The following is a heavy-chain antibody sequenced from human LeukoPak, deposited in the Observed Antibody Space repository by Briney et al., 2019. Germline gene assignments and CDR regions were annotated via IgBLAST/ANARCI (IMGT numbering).Heavy chain of an antibody. CDR1: GFTFSNNW. J-gene: IGHJ4*02. V-gene: IGHV3-7*01. CDR3: ASMKGSGTYSSFDF. D-gene: IGHD3-10*01. CDR2: IKQDGSEK. Sequence: SGGSLRLSFAAPGFTFSNNWMSWVRQAQGKGLEGVANIKQDGSEKYYIDSVKGRFTISRDNAKNSLYLQMNSLRVEEAAVYYCASMKGSGTYSSFDFWGQGTLVTVSS.